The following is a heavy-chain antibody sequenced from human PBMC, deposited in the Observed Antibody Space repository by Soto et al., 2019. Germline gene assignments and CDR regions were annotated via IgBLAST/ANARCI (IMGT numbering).Heavy chain of an antibody. J-gene: IGHJ6*03. CDR1: GFTVSSNY. CDR3: ALVTEDIVVVPAAHYYYYMDV. D-gene: IGHD2-2*01. Sequence: GGSLRLSCAASGFTVSSNYMSWVRQAPGKGLEWVSVIYSGGSTYYADSVKGRFTISRDNSKNTLYLQMNSLRAEDTAVYYCALVTEDIVVVPAAHYYYYMDVWGKGTTVTVSS. V-gene: IGHV3-66*01. CDR2: IYSGGST.